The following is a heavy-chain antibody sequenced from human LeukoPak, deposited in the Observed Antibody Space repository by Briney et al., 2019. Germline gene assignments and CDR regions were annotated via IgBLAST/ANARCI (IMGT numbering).Heavy chain of an antibody. CDR3: ARVGYYASGSFYVPYGMDV. J-gene: IGHJ6*02. CDR2: IKQDGSEK. V-gene: IGHV3-7*01. CDR1: GFTFSSYW. D-gene: IGHD3-10*01. Sequence: GGSLRLSCAASGFTFSSYWMSWVRQAPGKGLEWVANIKQDGSEKYYVDSVKGRFTISRDNAKNSLYLQMNSLRAEDTAVFYCARVGYYASGSFYVPYGMDVWGQGTTVTVSS.